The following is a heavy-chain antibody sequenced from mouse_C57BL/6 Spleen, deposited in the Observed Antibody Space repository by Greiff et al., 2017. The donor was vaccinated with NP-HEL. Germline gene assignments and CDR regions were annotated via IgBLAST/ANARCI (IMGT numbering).Heavy chain of an antibody. J-gene: IGHJ3*01. CDR3: AREGRSSGLAWFAY. D-gene: IGHD3-2*02. CDR2: ISYDGSN. V-gene: IGHV3-6*01. CDR1: GYSITSGYY. Sequence: EVQLQESGPGLVKPSQSLSLTCSVTGYSITSGYYWNWIRQFPGNKLEWMGYISYDGSNNYNPSLKNRISITRDTSKNQFFLKLNSVTTEDTATYYCAREGRSSGLAWFAYWGQGTLVTVSA.